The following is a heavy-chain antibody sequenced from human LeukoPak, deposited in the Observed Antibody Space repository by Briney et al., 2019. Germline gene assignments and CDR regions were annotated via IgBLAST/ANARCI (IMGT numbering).Heavy chain of an antibody. CDR2: INHSGST. CDR1: GGSFSGYY. J-gene: IGHJ4*02. D-gene: IGHD5-18*01. CDR3: ARLGYSYGDY. Sequence: SETLSLTCAVYGGSFSGYYWSWIRQPPGKGLEWIGEINHSGSTNYNPSLKSRVTISVDTSKNQFSLKLSSVTAADTAVYYCARLGYSYGDYWGQGTLVTVS. V-gene: IGHV4-34*01.